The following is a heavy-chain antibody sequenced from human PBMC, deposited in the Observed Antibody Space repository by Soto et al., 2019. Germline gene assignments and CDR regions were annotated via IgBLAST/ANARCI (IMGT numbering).Heavy chain of an antibody. J-gene: IGHJ4*02. CDR2: IKQDGSEK. CDR1: GFTFSGYW. CDR3: ARVRRPTVVTGSFDY. V-gene: IGHV3-7*01. Sequence: GGSLRLSCAASGFTFSGYWMHWVRQAPGKGLEWVGNIKQDGSEKNYVDSVRGRFTISRDNAKNSLYPQMNGLRVEDTAVYYCARVRRPTVVTGSFDYWGQGT. D-gene: IGHD2-15*01.